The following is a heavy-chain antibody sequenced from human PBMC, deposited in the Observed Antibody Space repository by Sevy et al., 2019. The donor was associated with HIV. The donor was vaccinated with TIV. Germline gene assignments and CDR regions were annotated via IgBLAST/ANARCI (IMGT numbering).Heavy chain of an antibody. Sequence: GGSLRLSCAASGFIFSNYPMSWVRHSPGKGLEWVSDISAGGTTTYYADSVEGRFTISRDNSKNTVSLQLNSLRAEDTAVYYCARDHEKDGELGDYYYYAMDVWGRGTTVTVSS. J-gene: IGHJ6*02. CDR1: GFIFSNYP. CDR3: ARDHEKDGELGDYYYYAMDV. V-gene: IGHV3-23*01. CDR2: ISAGGTTT. D-gene: IGHD3-16*01.